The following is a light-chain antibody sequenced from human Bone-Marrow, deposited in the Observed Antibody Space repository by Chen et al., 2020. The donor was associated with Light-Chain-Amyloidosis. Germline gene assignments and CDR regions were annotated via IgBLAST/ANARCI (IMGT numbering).Light chain of an antibody. J-gene: IGLJ1*01. CDR2: EGI. CDR1: STNVGAYSL. CDR3: YTYAGSATFV. Sequence: QCALIHPASFAGSPGQSITIPCTGTSTNVGAYSLVSWYQQHPDKSPKLILYEGIQRPSGVSSRFSGSMSGNTASLTISGLQTEDEADYFCYTYAGSATFVFGSATTVTVL. V-gene: IGLV2-23*01.